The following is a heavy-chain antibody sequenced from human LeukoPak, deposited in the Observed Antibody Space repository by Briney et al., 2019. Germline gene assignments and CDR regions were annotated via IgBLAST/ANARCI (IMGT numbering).Heavy chain of an antibody. CDR1: GFTFSSYG. CDR3: ARDEGAADY. V-gene: IGHV3-33*01. Sequence: GGSPRLSCAASGFTFSSYGMHWVRQAPGKGLEWVAVIWYDGSNKYYADSVKGRFTISRDNSKTTLYLQMNSLRAEDTAVYYCARDEGAADYWGQGTLVTVSS. D-gene: IGHD1-26*01. J-gene: IGHJ4*02. CDR2: IWYDGSNK.